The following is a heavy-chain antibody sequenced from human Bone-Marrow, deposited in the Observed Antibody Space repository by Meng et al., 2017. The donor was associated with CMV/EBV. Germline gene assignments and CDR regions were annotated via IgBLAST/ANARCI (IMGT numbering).Heavy chain of an antibody. CDR3: AKLQVTELFDS. V-gene: IGHV3-23*03. CDR1: GFTFSSYA. D-gene: IGHD1-14*01. CDR2: IYSGGGTT. Sequence: GGSLRLSCAASGFTFSSYAMSWVRQAPGKGPECVSVIYSGGGTTFYADSVKGRLTISRDNSKNTLYLQMSSLRAEDTAVYYCAKLQVTELFDSWGQGALVTGSS. J-gene: IGHJ4*02.